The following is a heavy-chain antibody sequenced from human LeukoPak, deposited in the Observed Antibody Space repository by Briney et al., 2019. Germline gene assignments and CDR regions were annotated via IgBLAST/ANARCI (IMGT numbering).Heavy chain of an antibody. CDR2: IYYSGST. D-gene: IGHD2-15*01. Sequence: SETLSLTCTVSGGSISSYYWSWIQQPPGKGLEWIGYIYYSGSTHYNPSLKSRVTISVDTSKNQFSLKLSSVTAADTAVYYCARHKATGGGSYYGMDVWGQGTTVTVSS. J-gene: IGHJ6*02. CDR1: GGSISSYY. V-gene: IGHV4-59*08. CDR3: ARHKATGGGSYYGMDV.